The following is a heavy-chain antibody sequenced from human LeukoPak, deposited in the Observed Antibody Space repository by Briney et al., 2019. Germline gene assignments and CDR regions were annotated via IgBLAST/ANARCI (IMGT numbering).Heavy chain of an antibody. CDR2: TYSDGNT. V-gene: IGHV3-53*01. CDR1: GFTVSSSY. J-gene: IGHJ4*02. CDR3: ARDLSSFDY. Sequence: PGGSLRLSCAVSGFTVSSSYMTWVRQAPGKGLEWVSITYSDGNTYYAESVKGRFTVSRGYSKNTLYLQMNSLRVEDTAMYYCARDLSSFDYWGQGTLVTVSS. D-gene: IGHD2/OR15-2a*01.